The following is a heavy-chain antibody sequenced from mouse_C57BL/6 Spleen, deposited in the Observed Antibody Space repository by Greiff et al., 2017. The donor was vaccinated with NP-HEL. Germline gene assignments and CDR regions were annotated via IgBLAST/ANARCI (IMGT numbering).Heavy chain of an antibody. V-gene: IGHV1-50*01. CDR2: IDPSDSYT. J-gene: IGHJ4*01. D-gene: IGHD2-1*01. CDR1: GYTFTSYW. CDR3: ARHGNEYYYAMDY. Sequence: QVQLKQPGAELVKPGASVKLSCKASGYTFTSYWMQWVKQRPGQGLEWIGEIDPSDSYTNYNQKFKGKATLTVDTSSSTAYMQLSSLTSEDSAVYYCARHGNEYYYAMDYWGQGTSVTVSS.